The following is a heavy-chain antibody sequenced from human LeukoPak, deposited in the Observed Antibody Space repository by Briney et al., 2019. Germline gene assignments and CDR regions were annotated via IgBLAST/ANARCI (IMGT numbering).Heavy chain of an antibody. V-gene: IGHV1-8*01. CDR1: GYTFTSYN. D-gene: IGHD3-9*01. J-gene: IGHJ4*02. CDR3: ARHHYDILTGYYKEGFDY. Sequence: ASVTVSCKASGYTFTSYNINWVRQAAGQGLEWMGWMNPNSGNTDYAQKFQGRVTMTRNTSISTAYMELSRLRSEDTAVYYCARHHYDILTGYYKEGFDYWGQGTLVTVSS. CDR2: MNPNSGNT.